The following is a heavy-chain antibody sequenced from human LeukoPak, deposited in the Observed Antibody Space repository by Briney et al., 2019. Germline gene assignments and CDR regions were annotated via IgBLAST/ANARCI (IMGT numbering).Heavy chain of an antibody. CDR1: GYTFTGYY. Sequence: ASVKVSCKASGYTFTGYYMHWVRQAPGQGLEWMGWISAYNGNTNYAQKLQGRVTMTTDTSTSTAYMELRSLRSDDTAVYYCARDRYYYDSSGYYFRDAFDIWGQGTMVTVSS. CDR3: ARDRYYYDSSGYYFRDAFDI. D-gene: IGHD3-22*01. V-gene: IGHV1-18*04. J-gene: IGHJ3*02. CDR2: ISAYNGNT.